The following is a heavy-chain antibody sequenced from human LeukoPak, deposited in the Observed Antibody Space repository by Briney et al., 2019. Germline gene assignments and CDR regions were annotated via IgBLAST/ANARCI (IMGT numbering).Heavy chain of an antibody. Sequence: SQTLSLTCAVYGGSFSGYYWSWIRQPPGKGREWNGEINHSGSTNYNPTLKSRVTISVDTSKNQFSLKLSSVTAADTAVYYCAKDYGGNAGGHAFDIWGQGTMVTVSS. D-gene: IGHD4-17*01. CDR2: INHSGST. J-gene: IGHJ3*02. CDR1: GGSFSGYY. V-gene: IGHV4-34*01. CDR3: AKDYGGNAGGHAFDI.